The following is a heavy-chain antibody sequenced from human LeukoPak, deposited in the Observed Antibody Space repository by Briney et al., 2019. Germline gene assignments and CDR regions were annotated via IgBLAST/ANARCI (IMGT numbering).Heavy chain of an antibody. J-gene: IGHJ5*02. V-gene: IGHV1-69*13. Sequence: SVTVSCKASGGTFSGYAISWVRQAPGQGLEWMGGIIPTFGTVNYAQKFQGRVTITADESTSTGYMELSSLRSEDTAVYYCARDLRGGSSWYGVADNWFDPWGQGTLVTVSS. CDR3: ARDLRGGSSWYGVADNWFDP. CDR1: GGTFSGYA. CDR2: IIPTFGTV. D-gene: IGHD6-13*01.